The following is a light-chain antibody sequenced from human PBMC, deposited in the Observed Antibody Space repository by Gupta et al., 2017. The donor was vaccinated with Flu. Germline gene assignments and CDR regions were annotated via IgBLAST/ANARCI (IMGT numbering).Light chain of an antibody. Sequence: QLVLTQLPSASASLGASVKLPCTLSSGHINYAIAWHQQQPGKGPRYLMEINRDGSHSKGDGIPDRFSGSSSGAERYLTISSLQSEDEGDYYCQTWGTGIQVFGGGTKLTVL. CDR1: SGHINYA. V-gene: IGLV4-69*01. J-gene: IGLJ3*02. CDR3: QTWGTGIQV. CDR2: INRDGSH.